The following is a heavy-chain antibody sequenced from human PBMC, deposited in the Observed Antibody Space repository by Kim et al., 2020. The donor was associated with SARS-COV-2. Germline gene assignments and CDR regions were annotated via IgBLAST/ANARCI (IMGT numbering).Heavy chain of an antibody. CDR2: IYYSGST. J-gene: IGHJ4*02. CDR3: ASGSYYRTTGEDY. V-gene: IGHV4-39*01. Sequence: SETLSLTCTVSGGSISSSSYYWGWIRQPPGKGLEWIGSIYYSGSTYYNPSLKSRVTISVDTSKNQFSLKLSSVTAADTAVYYCASGSYYRTTGEDYWGQGTLVTVSS. D-gene: IGHD1-26*01. CDR1: GGSISSSSYY.